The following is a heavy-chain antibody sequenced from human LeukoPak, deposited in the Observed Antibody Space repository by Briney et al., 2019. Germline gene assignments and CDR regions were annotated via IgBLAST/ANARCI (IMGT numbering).Heavy chain of an antibody. D-gene: IGHD3-10*01. J-gene: IGHJ4*02. CDR2: INHSGST. CDR1: GGSFSGYY. CDR3: ARAGLSGSGRKARAFFDY. Sequence: SETLSLTCAVYGGSFSGYYWSWLRQPPGKGLEWIGEINHSGSTKYNPSLKSRATISIDTSKNLLSLKLTSVTAADTAVYFCARAGLSGSGRKARAFFDYWGQGSLVTVSS. V-gene: IGHV4-34*01.